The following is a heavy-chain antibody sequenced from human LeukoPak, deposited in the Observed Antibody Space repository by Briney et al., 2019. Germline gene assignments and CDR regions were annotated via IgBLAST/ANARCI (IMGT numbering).Heavy chain of an antibody. CDR2: IYHSGST. D-gene: IGHD2-2*02. CDR1: GGSISSGGYS. Sequence: PSETLSLTCAVSGGSISSGGYSWSWIRQPPGKGLEWIGYIYHSGSTYYNPSLKSRVTMSVDTSKNQFSLKLSSVTAADTAVYYCARERDPQGCSSTSCYTDFDYWGQGTLVTVSS. CDR3: ARERDPQGCSSTSCYTDFDY. J-gene: IGHJ4*02. V-gene: IGHV4-30-2*01.